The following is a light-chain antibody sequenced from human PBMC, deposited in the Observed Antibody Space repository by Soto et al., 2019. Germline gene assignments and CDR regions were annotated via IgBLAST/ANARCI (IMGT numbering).Light chain of an antibody. J-gene: IGLJ3*02. CDR2: GNS. CDR1: SSNIVAGYD. V-gene: IGLV1-40*01. Sequence: QSVLTQPPSVSGAPGQRVTISCTGSSSNIVAGYDVHWYQQLPGTAPKLLIYGNSNRPSGVPDRFSGSKSGTSASLAITGLQAEDEADYYCQSYDSSLSAWVXGGGTKLTVL. CDR3: QSYDSSLSAWV.